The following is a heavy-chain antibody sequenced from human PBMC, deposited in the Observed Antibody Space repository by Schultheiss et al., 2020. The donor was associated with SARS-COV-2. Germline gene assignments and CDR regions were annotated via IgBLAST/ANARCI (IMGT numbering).Heavy chain of an antibody. CDR3: AKDGLRYSSGWYNWFDP. Sequence: GGSLRLSCAASGFTFSSYGMHWVRQAPGKGLEWVAVIWYDGSNKYYADSVKGRFTISRDNSKNTLYLQMNSLRAEDTAVYYCAKDGLRYSSGWYNWFDPWGQGTLVTVSS. V-gene: IGHV3-33*06. CDR2: IWYDGSNK. CDR1: GFTFSSYG. D-gene: IGHD6-19*01. J-gene: IGHJ5*02.